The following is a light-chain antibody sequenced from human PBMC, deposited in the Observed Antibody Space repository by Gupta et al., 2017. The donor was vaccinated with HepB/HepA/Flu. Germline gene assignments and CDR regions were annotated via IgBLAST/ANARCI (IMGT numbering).Light chain of an antibody. CDR2: AAS. V-gene: IGKV1-39*01. CDR1: QSITPY. J-gene: IGKJ2*01. CDR3: QHSYNTPRYT. Sequence: DIQMTQFPSSLSASVGDTVTITCRASQSITPYLNWYQKKPGKAPNILIYAASSLHSWVPSRFSGNGSGTDFTLTISSLQPEDFATYYFQHSYNTPRYTFGQGTKLEIK.